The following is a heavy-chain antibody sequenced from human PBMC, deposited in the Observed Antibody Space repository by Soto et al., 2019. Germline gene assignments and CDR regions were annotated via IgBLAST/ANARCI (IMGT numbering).Heavy chain of an antibody. J-gene: IGHJ4*02. CDR2: IYHSGSI. V-gene: IGHV4-59*01. CDR3: ARDPAGTSYSDTSDYPL. CDR1: GGSIRSYF. Sequence: SETLSLTCTVSGGSIRSYFWSWIRQPPGRGLEWIGYIYHSGSINYNPSLKSRVTISIDTSKNQFSLKLSSVTAADTAVYYCARDPAGTSYSDTSDYPLWGQGILVTVSS. D-gene: IGHD3-22*01.